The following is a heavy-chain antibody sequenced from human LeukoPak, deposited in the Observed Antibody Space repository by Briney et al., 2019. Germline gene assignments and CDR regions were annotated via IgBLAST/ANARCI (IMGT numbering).Heavy chain of an antibody. CDR1: GFTFSSYW. J-gene: IGHJ5*02. CDR3: AREGVVTAIVGWFDP. D-gene: IGHD2-21*02. V-gene: IGHV3-74*01. Sequence: GGSLRLSCAASGFTFSSYWMHWVRQAPGKGLVWVSRINSDGSSTSYADSVKGRFTISRDNAKNTLYLQMNSLRAEDTAVYYCAREGVVTAIVGWFDPWGQGTLVTVSS. CDR2: INSDGSST.